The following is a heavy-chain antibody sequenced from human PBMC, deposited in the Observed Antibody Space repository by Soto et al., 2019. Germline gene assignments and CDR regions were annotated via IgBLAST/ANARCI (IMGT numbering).Heavy chain of an antibody. CDR1: GYTFTSYY. J-gene: IGHJ5*02. D-gene: IGHD3-22*01. CDR2: INPSGGST. Sequence: ASVKVSCKASGYTFTSYYMHWVRQAPGQGLEWMGIINPSGGSTSYAQKFQGRVTMTRDTSTSTVYMELSSLRSEDTAVCYCARAGDYYDSSGYYLLSWFDPWGQGTLDTVSS. V-gene: IGHV1-46*01. CDR3: ARAGDYYDSSGYYLLSWFDP.